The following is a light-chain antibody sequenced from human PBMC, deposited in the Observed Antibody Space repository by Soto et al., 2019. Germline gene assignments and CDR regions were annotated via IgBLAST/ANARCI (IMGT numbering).Light chain of an antibody. CDR1: QTVSST. CDR3: QHRSIWPVS. Sequence: ENVLTQSPVTLSLSPGERATLSCRASQTVSSTSLAWYQQKPGQAPRFLIFDASNRATGIPARFSGSGSGTDFTLTISSLEPEDFAVYYCQHRSIWPVSFGQGTKVDIK. CDR2: DAS. J-gene: IGKJ1*01. V-gene: IGKV3-11*01.